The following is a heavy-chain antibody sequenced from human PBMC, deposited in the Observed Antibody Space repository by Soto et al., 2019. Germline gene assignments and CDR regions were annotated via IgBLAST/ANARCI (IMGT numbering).Heavy chain of an antibody. V-gene: IGHV2-26*01. CDR3: ARRHLAVAVSPWFDP. J-gene: IGHJ5*02. CDR1: GLSITDSEMG. D-gene: IGHD6-19*01. CDR2: IDSSGEK. Sequence: QVTLKESGPVLVKPTETLTLRCTVSGLSITDSEMGVSWIRQPPGQPLEWLAHIDSSGEKSYRTFLKSRLAISKETSKSQIVLTRTNMDPADTATYYCARRHLAVAVSPWFDPWGQGIPVTVSS.